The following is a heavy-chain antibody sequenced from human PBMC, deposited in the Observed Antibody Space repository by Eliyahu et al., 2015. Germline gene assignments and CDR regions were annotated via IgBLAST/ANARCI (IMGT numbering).Heavy chain of an antibody. D-gene: IGHD6-13*01. CDR3: ARYSNSCFDY. CDR1: GFXFXTSX. CDR2: IWYDGSNK. Sequence: QVQLVESGGGVVQSGRSLRLXXXXXGFXFXTSXMHWVRQAPGKGLEWMAVIWYDGSNKYYADSVKGRFTISRDNSKNTLYLQMNSLRPEDTAVYYCARYSNSCFDYWGQGTLVTVSS. V-gene: IGHV3-33*01. J-gene: IGHJ4*02.